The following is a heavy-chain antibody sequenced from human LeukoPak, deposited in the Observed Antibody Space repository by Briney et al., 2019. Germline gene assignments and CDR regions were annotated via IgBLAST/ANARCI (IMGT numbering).Heavy chain of an antibody. V-gene: IGHV3-11*04. CDR3: AKDTTSYDSSPQYFDY. Sequence: GGSLRLSCAASGFTFSDYYMSWIRQAPGKGLEWVSYISSSGSTIYYADSVKGRFTISRDNAKNSLYLQMNSLRAEDTAVYYCAKDTTSYDSSPQYFDYWGQGTLVTVSS. D-gene: IGHD3-22*01. J-gene: IGHJ4*02. CDR2: ISSSGSTI. CDR1: GFTFSDYY.